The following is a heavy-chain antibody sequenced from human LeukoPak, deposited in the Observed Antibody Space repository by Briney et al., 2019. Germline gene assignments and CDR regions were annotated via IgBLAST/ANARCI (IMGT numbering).Heavy chain of an antibody. V-gene: IGHV3-7*03. Sequence: PGGSLRLSCAASGFTFGNYWMSWVRQAPGEGLEWVANIRPDGSQKYYVDSARGRFTISRDNAKSSLYLQMSSLRPEDTATYYCARDFQPRYCSSSSCSPAWGQGTTVTVSS. D-gene: IGHD2-2*01. J-gene: IGHJ6*02. CDR1: GFTFGNYW. CDR2: IRPDGSQK. CDR3: ARDFQPRYCSSSSCSPA.